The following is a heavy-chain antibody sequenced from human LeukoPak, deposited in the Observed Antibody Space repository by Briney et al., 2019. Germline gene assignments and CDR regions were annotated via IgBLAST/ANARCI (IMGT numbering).Heavy chain of an antibody. V-gene: IGHV4-4*07. J-gene: IGHJ4*02. Sequence: PSETLSLTCTVSGGSISNSYWSWVRQPAGKGLEWIGRIYTSGSTNYNPSLKSRVTMSRDTSKNHLSLKLASVTAADTAVYYCARDTLLILAGHFDYWGQGILVTVSS. D-gene: IGHD6-19*01. CDR1: GGSISNSY. CDR3: ARDTLLILAGHFDY. CDR2: IYTSGST.